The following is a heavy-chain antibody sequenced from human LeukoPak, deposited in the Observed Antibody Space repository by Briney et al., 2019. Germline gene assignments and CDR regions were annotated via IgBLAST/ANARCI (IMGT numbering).Heavy chain of an antibody. Sequence: ASVEVSCKASGYTFTSYGISWVRQAPGQGLEWMGWISAYNGNTNYAQKLQGRVTMTTDTSTSTAYMELRSLRSDDTAVYYCARDRLIVVVPAAIYYYYGMDVWGQGTTVTVSS. CDR1: GYTFTSYG. V-gene: IGHV1-18*01. CDR3: ARDRLIVVVPAAIYYYYGMDV. CDR2: ISAYNGNT. D-gene: IGHD2-2*01. J-gene: IGHJ6*02.